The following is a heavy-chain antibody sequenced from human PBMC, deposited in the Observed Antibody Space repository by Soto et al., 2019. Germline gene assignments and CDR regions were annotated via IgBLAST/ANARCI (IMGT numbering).Heavy chain of an antibody. V-gene: IGHV3-30*18. CDR3: AKDELEYSSSSRPGNYYYYGMDV. J-gene: IGHJ6*02. Sequence: QPGGSLRLSCAASGFTFSSYGMHWVRQAPGKGLEWVAVISYDGSNKYYADSVKGRFTISRDNSKNTLYLQMNSLRAEDTAVYYCAKDELEYSSSSRPGNYYYYGMDVWGQGTTVTVSS. CDR2: ISYDGSNK. CDR1: GFTFSSYG. D-gene: IGHD6-6*01.